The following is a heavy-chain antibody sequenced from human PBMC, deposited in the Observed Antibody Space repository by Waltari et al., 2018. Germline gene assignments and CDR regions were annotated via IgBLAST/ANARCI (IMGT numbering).Heavy chain of an antibody. D-gene: IGHD2-15*01. J-gene: IGHJ4*02. CDR2: ST. V-gene: IGHV4-59*01. Sequence: STNYNPSLKSRVTISVDTSKNQFSLKLTSATAADTAVYYCARDGCSGGSCYPHYWGQGTLVTVSS. CDR3: ARDGCSGGSCYPHY.